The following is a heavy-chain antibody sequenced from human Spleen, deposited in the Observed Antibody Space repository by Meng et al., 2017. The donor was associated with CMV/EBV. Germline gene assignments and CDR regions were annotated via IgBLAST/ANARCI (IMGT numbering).Heavy chain of an antibody. CDR3: TRHVFDY. Sequence: GGSLRLSCAASGFTFSGSAMHWVRLASGKGLEWVGRIRSRLNNYATAYAASVKGRFTISRDDSEHTAYLQMNSLKADDTAVYFCTRHVFDYWGQGILVTVSS. V-gene: IGHV3-73*01. CDR1: GFTFSGSA. CDR2: IRSRLNNYAT. J-gene: IGHJ4*02.